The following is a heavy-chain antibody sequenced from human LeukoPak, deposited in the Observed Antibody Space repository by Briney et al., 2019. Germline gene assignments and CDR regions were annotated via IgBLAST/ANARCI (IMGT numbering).Heavy chain of an antibody. CDR2: IIPIFGTA. CDR3: AREAPLLSDAFDI. Sequence: SVKVSCKTSGGTFSSYAISWVRQAPGQGLEWMGGIIPIFGTANYAQKFQGRVTITADESTSTAYMELSSLRSEDTAVYYCAREAPLLSDAFDIWGQGTMVTVSS. J-gene: IGHJ3*02. D-gene: IGHD2-2*01. V-gene: IGHV1-69*13. CDR1: GGTFSSYA.